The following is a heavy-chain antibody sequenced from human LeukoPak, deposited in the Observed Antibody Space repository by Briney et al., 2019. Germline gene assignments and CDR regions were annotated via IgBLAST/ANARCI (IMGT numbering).Heavy chain of an antibody. CDR2: TYYRSKWHN. CDR3: ARMVIMGSTRYFDY. Sequence: SQTLSLTCAISGDSVSNNSAAWNWIRQSPSRGLEWLGRTYYRSKWHNDYAVSVRSRITINPDTSKNQFSLQLNSVTPDDTAVYYCARMVIMGSTRYFDYWGQGTLVTVSS. J-gene: IGHJ4*02. CDR1: GDSVSNNSAA. V-gene: IGHV6-1*01. D-gene: IGHD1-26*01.